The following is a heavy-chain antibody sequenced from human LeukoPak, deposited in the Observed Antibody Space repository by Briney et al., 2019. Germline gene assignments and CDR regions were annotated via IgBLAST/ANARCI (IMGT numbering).Heavy chain of an antibody. D-gene: IGHD3-3*01. CDR3: ARESEGITIFGVVIKLFDY. V-gene: IGHV1-18*01. CDR2: ISAHSGNT. J-gene: IGHJ4*02. CDR1: GYTFTTYN. Sequence: ASVKVSCKASGYTFTTYNIIWVRQAPGQGLEWMGWISAHSGNTKYAQKLQGRVTMTTDTSTSTAYMELRSLRSDDTAVYYCARESEGITIFGVVIKLFDYWGQGTLVTVSS.